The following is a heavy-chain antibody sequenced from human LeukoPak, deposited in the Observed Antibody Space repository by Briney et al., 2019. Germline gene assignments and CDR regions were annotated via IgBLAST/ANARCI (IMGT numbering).Heavy chain of an antibody. Sequence: GGSLRLSCAASGFTFSSYGMHWVRQAPGKGLEWVAFIRYDGSNKYYADSVKGRFTISRDNSKNTLYLQMNSLRAEDTAVYYCAKDWGLGAAAGTDYWGQGTLVTVSS. J-gene: IGHJ4*02. CDR3: AKDWGLGAAAGTDY. D-gene: IGHD6-13*01. V-gene: IGHV3-30*02. CDR1: GFTFSSYG. CDR2: IRYDGSNK.